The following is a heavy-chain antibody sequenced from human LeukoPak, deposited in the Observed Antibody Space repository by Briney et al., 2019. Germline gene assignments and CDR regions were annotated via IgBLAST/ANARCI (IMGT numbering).Heavy chain of an antibody. D-gene: IGHD3-22*01. CDR1: GDPISSYY. J-gene: IGHJ4*02. CDR3: ALLGSSALDY. Sequence: NPSETLSLTCTVSGDPISSYYFNWIRQPAGKGLEWLGRIYTSGTTYYNPSLKSRLTMSVDTSKNQLSLKLRSVTAADTALYFCALLGSSALDYWGQGVLVTVSS. CDR2: IYTSGTT. V-gene: IGHV4-4*07.